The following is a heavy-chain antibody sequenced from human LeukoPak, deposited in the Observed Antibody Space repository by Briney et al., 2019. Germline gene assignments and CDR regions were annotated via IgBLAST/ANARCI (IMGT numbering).Heavy chain of an antibody. CDR1: GGIFSNYS. CDR3: ARLQWLYNWFDP. Sequence: SVKVSCNASGGIFSNYSSSWVRQAPGQGLEWMGGIIPIFGTANYAQKFQGRVTMTTDESTGTAYMELRVPRSDDTAVYSGARLQWLYNWFDPWGQGPLVPVSS. J-gene: IGHJ5*02. V-gene: IGHV1-69*05. CDR2: IIPIFGTA. D-gene: IGHD6-19*01.